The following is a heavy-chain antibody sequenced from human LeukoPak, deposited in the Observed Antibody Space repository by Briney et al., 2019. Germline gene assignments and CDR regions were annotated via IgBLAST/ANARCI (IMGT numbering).Heavy chain of an antibody. CDR3: ASHHGRGEAFDY. J-gene: IGHJ4*02. Sequence: PSETLSLTCTVSGASISDYYWSWIRQSPGKRLEGIAYMYYSGIPNYSRSLKSRVTMSADKSNNQVSLTLTSVTAADTAVYYCASHHGRGEAFDYWGRGTLVTVSS. D-gene: IGHD3-10*01. V-gene: IGHV4-59*08. CDR1: GASISDYY. CDR2: MYYSGIP.